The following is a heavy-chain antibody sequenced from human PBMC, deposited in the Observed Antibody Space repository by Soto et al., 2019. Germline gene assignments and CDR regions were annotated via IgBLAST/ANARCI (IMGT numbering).Heavy chain of an antibody. CDR3: VRDSPIGTTFSGYDGIDY. D-gene: IGHD5-12*01. CDR2: IIPLVDTT. V-gene: IGHV1-69*08. J-gene: IGHJ4*02. CDR1: GGTFSNDI. Sequence: QVQLVQSGAEVKKPGSSVKVSCKTSGGTFSNDIITWVRQAPGQGLEWMGRIIPLVDTTNYAQKFQGRVTITADKSTGTAYMELNSLRSEDTAVYYCVRDSPIGTTFSGYDGIDYWGQGTLVTVSS.